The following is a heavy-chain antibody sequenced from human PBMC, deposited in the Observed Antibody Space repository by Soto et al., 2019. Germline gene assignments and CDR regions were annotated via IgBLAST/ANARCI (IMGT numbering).Heavy chain of an antibody. CDR2: INPNSGGT. CDR1: GYTFTGYY. V-gene: IGHV1-2*04. Sequence: GALVKVSCKASGYTFTGYYMHWVRQAPGQGLEWMGWINPNSGGTNYAQKFQGWVTMTRDTSISTAYMELSRLRSDDTAVYYCARGRMITFGGVIVEAAFDIWGQGIMVTVSS. J-gene: IGHJ3*02. D-gene: IGHD3-16*02. CDR3: ARGRMITFGGVIVEAAFDI.